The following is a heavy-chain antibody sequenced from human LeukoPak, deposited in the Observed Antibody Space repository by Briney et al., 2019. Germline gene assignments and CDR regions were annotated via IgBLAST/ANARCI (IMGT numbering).Heavy chain of an antibody. J-gene: IGHJ5*02. D-gene: IGHD2-2*03. CDR3: YGHCSSTSCSSWFDP. CDR2: ISAYNGNT. CDR1: GYTFTSYG. V-gene: IGHV1-18*04. Sequence: GASVKVSCKASGYTFTSYGISWVQQAPGQGLEWMGWISAYNGNTNYAQKLQGRVTMTTDTSTSTAYMELRSLRSDDTAVYYCYGHCSSTSCSSWFDPWGQGTLVTVSS.